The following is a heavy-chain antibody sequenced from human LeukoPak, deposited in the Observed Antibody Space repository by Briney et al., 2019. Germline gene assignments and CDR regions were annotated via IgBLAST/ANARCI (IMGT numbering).Heavy chain of an antibody. CDR3: ARRDSSRACLDV. V-gene: IGHV4-30-2*01. CDR1: GGSISSGGYS. J-gene: IGHJ6*04. D-gene: IGHD6-13*01. Sequence: SEPLSLTCAVSGGSISSGGYSWSWIRQPPGKGLEWIGYIYHSGSTYYNPSLKSRVTISVDRSKNQFSLKLSSVTAADTAVYYCARRDSSRACLDVWGKGTTVTVSS. CDR2: IYHSGST.